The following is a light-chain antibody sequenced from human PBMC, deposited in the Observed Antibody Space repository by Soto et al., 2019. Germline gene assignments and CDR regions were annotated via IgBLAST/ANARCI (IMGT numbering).Light chain of an antibody. CDR3: CSNAGSYTYV. V-gene: IGLV2-11*01. J-gene: IGLJ1*01. CDR1: SSDVGGYNF. CDR2: DVN. Sequence: QSALTQPRSVSGSPGQSVTISCTGTSSDVGGYNFVSWYQQHPGKAPKLMIYDVNKRPSGVPDRFSGSKSGNTASLTISGLQAEDVADYYCCSNAGSYTYVFGTGSKLTVL.